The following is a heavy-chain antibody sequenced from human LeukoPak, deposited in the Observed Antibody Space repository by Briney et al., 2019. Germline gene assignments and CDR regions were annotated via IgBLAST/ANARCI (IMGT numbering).Heavy chain of an antibody. CDR2: ISSSSSYI. D-gene: IGHD3-16*01. CDR3: ARDRGGAAFDI. CDR1: GFTFSSYS. J-gene: IGHJ3*02. V-gene: IGHV3-21*01. Sequence: GGSLRLSCAASGFTFSSYSMNWVRQAPGKGLEWVSSISSSSSYIYYADSVKGRFTISRDNAKNSLYLQMNSLRAEDTAVYYCARDRGGAAFDIWGQGTMVTVSS.